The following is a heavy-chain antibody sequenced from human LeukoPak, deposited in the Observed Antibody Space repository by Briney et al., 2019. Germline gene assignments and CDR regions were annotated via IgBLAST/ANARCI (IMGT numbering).Heavy chain of an antibody. Sequence: PGGSLRLSCAASGFTFSSYWMSWVRQAPGKGLEWVANIKQDGSEKYYVDSVKGQFTISRDNAKNSLYLQMNSLRAEDTAVYYCARSLAWDPAPFDYWGQGTLVTVSS. V-gene: IGHV3-7*01. J-gene: IGHJ4*02. D-gene: IGHD1-26*01. CDR1: GFTFSSYW. CDR2: IKQDGSEK. CDR3: ARSLAWDPAPFDY.